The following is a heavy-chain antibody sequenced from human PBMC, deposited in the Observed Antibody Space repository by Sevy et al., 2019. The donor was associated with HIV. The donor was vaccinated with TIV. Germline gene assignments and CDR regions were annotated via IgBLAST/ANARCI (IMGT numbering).Heavy chain of an antibody. D-gene: IGHD3-22*01. CDR1: EFRLSNYA. Sequence: GGSLRLSCVASEFRLSNYAMNWVRQAPGKGLEWVSGISGSGGSSYYADSVKGRFTISRDNSKNTLYLQMNSLRAEDTAMYYCAKGHYYDNSLFDYWGQGILVTVSS. CDR3: AKGHYYDNSLFDY. V-gene: IGHV3-23*01. CDR2: ISGSGGSS. J-gene: IGHJ4*02.